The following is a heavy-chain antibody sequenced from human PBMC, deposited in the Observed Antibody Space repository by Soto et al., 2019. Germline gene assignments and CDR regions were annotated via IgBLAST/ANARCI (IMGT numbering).Heavy chain of an antibody. CDR1: GGTFSSYA. D-gene: IGHD6-13*01. CDR2: IIPIFGTA. J-gene: IGHJ6*02. Sequence: GASVKVSCKASGGTFSSYAISWVRQAPGQGLEWMGGIIPIFGTANYAQKFQGRVTITADESTSTAYMELSSLRSGDTAVYYCARRFIAAGGTGDYYYYYGMDVWGQGTTVTDSS. V-gene: IGHV1-69*13. CDR3: ARRFIAAGGTGDYYYYYGMDV.